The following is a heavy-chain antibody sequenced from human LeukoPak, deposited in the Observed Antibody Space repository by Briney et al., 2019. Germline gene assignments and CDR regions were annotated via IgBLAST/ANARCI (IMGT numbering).Heavy chain of an antibody. Sequence: GGSLRLSCAASGFTFSSYELNWVRQAPGKGLDSISYISSSGSAINYADSVKGRFTISRDNAKNSVYLQMNSLRAEDTAVYYCARAFDILTGYSPLVEAFDIWGLGTVVTVSS. CDR2: ISSSGSAI. V-gene: IGHV3-48*03. CDR1: GFTFSSYE. CDR3: ARAFDILTGYSPLVEAFDI. D-gene: IGHD3-9*01. J-gene: IGHJ3*02.